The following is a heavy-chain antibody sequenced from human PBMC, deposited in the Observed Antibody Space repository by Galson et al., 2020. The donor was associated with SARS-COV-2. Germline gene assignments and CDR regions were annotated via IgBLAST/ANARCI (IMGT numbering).Heavy chain of an antibody. D-gene: IGHD1-26*01. CDR1: GFTFTNYA. CDR2: ISHDGRIE. CDR3: ARDVSGGASDI. V-gene: IGHV3-30*04. J-gene: IGHJ3*02. Sequence: QPGESLKISCAASGFTFTNYAIHWVRQAPGKGLEGVAVISHDGRIEVYADSVKGRFTISSDNSENMLFLQMDSLRAEDTAVYYCARDVSGGASDIWGQGTMVTVSS.